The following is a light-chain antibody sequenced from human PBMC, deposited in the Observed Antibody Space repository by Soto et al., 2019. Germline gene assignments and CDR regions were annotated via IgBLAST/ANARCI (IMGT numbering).Light chain of an antibody. CDR1: SSNIGAGYD. CDR2: GNS. V-gene: IGLV1-40*01. Sequence: QYVLTQPPSVSGAPGQRVTISCTGNSSNIGAGYDVHWYQQLPGTAPKLLIYGNSNRPSGVPDRFSGSKSGTSASLAITGLQAEDEADYYCQSYDSSLSVVFGGGTKLTVL. CDR3: QSYDSSLSVV. J-gene: IGLJ2*01.